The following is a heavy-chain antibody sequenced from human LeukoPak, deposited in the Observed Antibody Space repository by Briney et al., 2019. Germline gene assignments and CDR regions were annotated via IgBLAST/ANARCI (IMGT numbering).Heavy chain of an antibody. CDR3: AEEKKRITMIVVVIRSNWFDP. D-gene: IGHD3-22*01. J-gene: IGHJ5*02. V-gene: IGHV3-23*01. CDR2: ISGSGGST. Sequence: AGGSLRLSCAASGFTFSSYAMSWVRQAPGKGLEWVSAISGSGGSTYYADSVKGRFTISRDNSKNTLYLQMNSLRAEDTAVYYCAEEKKRITMIVVVIRSNWFDPWGQGTLVTVSS. CDR1: GFTFSSYA.